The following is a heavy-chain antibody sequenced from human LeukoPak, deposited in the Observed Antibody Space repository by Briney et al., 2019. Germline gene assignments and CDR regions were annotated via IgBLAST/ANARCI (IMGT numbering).Heavy chain of an antibody. Sequence: ASVKVSCKASGYTFTAYYMHWVRQAPGQGLEWMGWISPDTGGSNYAQKFQGRVTMTMDTSTSTAYMELSRLRSDDTAVYYCAREGYTYGALDYWGQGTLVTVSS. CDR1: GYTFTAYY. J-gene: IGHJ4*02. V-gene: IGHV1-2*02. CDR2: ISPDTGGS. CDR3: AREGYTYGALDY. D-gene: IGHD4/OR15-4a*01.